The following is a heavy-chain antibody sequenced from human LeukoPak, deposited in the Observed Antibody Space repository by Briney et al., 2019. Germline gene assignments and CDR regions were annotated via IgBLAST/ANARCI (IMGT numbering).Heavy chain of an antibody. J-gene: IGHJ3*02. D-gene: IGHD3-16*01. CDR2: INSDGSST. Sequence: GGSLRLSCAASGFTFSSYWMHWVRQVPGKGLVWVSRINSDGSSTSYADSVKGRFTISRDNAKNTLYLQMNSLRAEDTAVYYCGRDWGLGAAFDIWGQATMVTVSS. V-gene: IGHV3-74*01. CDR1: GFTFSSYW. CDR3: GRDWGLGAAFDI.